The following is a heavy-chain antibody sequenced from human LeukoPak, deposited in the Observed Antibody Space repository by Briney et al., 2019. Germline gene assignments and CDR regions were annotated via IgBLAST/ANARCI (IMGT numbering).Heavy chain of an antibody. CDR3: AREGDCGGDCYFVY. CDR2: IKQDGSEK. CDR1: GSTFSSYW. V-gene: IGHV3-7*01. D-gene: IGHD2-21*01. Sequence: PGGSLRLSCAASGSTFSSYWMSWVRQAPGKGLEWVANIKQDGSEKYYVDSVKGRFTISRDNAKNSLYLQMNSLRAEDTAVYYCAREGDCGGDCYFVYWGQGTLVTVSS. J-gene: IGHJ4*02.